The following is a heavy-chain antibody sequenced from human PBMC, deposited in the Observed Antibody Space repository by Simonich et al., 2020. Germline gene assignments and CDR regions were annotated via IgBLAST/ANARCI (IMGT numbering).Heavy chain of an antibody. V-gene: IGHV1-18*01. CDR3: ARASRGTWWYYYFDY. J-gene: IGHJ4*02. CDR1: GYTFTSYG. Sequence: QVQLVQSGAEVKKPGASVKVSCKASGYTFTSYGISWVRQAPGKGLEWMGWINAKNCNTNNAQKRQGRVTMTTDTSTSTAYMELRSLRSDDTAVYYCARASRGTWWYYYFDYWGQGTLVTVSS. CDR2: INAKNCNT. D-gene: IGHD2-15*01.